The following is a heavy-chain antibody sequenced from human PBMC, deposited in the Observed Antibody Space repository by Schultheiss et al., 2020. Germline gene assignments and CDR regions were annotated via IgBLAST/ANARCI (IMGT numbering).Heavy chain of an antibody. V-gene: IGHV3-49*04. J-gene: IGHJ4*02. Sequence: GGSLRLSCAASGFTFRSYGMHWVRQAPGKGLEWVSFIRSKAYGGTSEYAASVRGRFTISRDDSKSIAYLQMNSLKTEDTAVYYCSREDYGSGTYYNDYWGQGTLVTVSS. D-gene: IGHD3-10*01. CDR1: GFTFRSYG. CDR2: IRSKAYGGTS. CDR3: SREDYGSGTYYNDY.